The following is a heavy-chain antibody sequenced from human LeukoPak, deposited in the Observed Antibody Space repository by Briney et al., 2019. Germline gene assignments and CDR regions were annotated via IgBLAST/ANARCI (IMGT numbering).Heavy chain of an antibody. Sequence: SQTLSLTCTVSSGSISSGDYYCSWIRQPPGKGLEWIGYIYYSGSTYNNPSLKSRVTISVDTSKNQFSLKLTSVTAADTAVYYCARIVARAFDYWGQGTLVTVSS. D-gene: IGHD2-15*01. CDR3: ARIVARAFDY. CDR1: SGSISSGDYY. J-gene: IGHJ4*02. CDR2: IYYSGST. V-gene: IGHV4-30-4*08.